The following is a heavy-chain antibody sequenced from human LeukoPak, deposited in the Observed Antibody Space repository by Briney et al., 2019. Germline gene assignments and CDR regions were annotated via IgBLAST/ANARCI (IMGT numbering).Heavy chain of an antibody. Sequence: PSETLSLTCTVSGGSISTYYWSWIRQPAGKGLEWIGRIKTSGNTNYNPSLKSRATMSVDRSRSQYSLKLTSVTAADTAVYYCARDCDTYYDFWSGYWNNWFDPWGQGTLVTVSS. V-gene: IGHV4-4*07. J-gene: IGHJ5*02. CDR1: GGSISTYY. CDR3: ARDCDTYYDFWSGYWNNWFDP. CDR2: IKTSGNT. D-gene: IGHD3-3*01.